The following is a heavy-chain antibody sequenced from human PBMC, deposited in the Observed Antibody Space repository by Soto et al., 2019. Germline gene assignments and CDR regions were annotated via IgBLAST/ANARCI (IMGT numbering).Heavy chain of an antibody. Sequence: EMQLLESGGGLVQPGGSLRLSCAASGFTVISYGMTWVRQAPGKGLEWVSGITTTGRNTYYAESVKGRFTISRDNSKNVVYLQMNSMRAEDTAVYYCARGAAAAGTDWFDAWGQGTLVIVSS. D-gene: IGHD6-13*01. J-gene: IGHJ5*02. CDR3: ARGAAAAGTDWFDA. V-gene: IGHV3-23*01. CDR1: GFTVISYG. CDR2: ITTTGRNT.